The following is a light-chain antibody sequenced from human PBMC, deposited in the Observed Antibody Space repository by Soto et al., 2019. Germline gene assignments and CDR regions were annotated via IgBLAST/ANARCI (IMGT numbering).Light chain of an antibody. CDR1: SSDVGGYNL. Sequence: QSALTQPRSVSGSPGQSVTISCTGTSSDVGGYNLVSWYQQYPGRAPKRLIYDVTKRPSGVPDRFSGSKSGNTASLTISGLQAEDEADYYCCSHAGSYTLGVLGGGTKVTVL. CDR2: DVT. CDR3: CSHAGSYTLGV. J-gene: IGLJ3*02. V-gene: IGLV2-11*01.